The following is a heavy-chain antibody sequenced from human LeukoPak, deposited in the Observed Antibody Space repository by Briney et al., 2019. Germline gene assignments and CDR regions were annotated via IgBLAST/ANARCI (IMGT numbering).Heavy chain of an antibody. D-gene: IGHD4-23*01. CDR1: GFTFSSYG. J-gene: IGHJ4*02. CDR2: IWYDGSNK. Sequence: GGSLRLSCAASGFTFSSYGMHWVRQAPGKGLEWVAVIWYDGSNKYYADSVNGRFTITRDNSKNTLYLQMNSLRAEDTAVYYCAKDRGAMVVTLFDYWGQGTLVTVSS. CDR3: AKDRGAMVVTLFDY. V-gene: IGHV3-33*06.